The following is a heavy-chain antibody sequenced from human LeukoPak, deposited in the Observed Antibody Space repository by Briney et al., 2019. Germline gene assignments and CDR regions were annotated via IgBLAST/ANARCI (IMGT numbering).Heavy chain of an antibody. D-gene: IGHD3-3*01. CDR3: ARARGRFLEWSHGSYYYYMDV. CDR1: GGSISSGGYY. CDR2: IYHSGST. V-gene: IGHV4-30-2*01. Sequence: KSSETLSLTCTVSGGSISSGGYYWSWIRQPPGKGLEWIGYIYHSGSTYYNPSLKSRVAISVDRSKNQFSLKLSSVTAADTAVYYCARARGRFLEWSHGSYYYYMDVWGKGTTVTVSS. J-gene: IGHJ6*03.